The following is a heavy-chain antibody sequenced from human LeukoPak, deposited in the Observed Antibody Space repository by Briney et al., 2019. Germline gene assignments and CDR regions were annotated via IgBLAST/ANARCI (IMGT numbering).Heavy chain of an antibody. CDR3: AKVRSHYYDSSGHPKYYFDY. CDR1: GFTFSSYA. D-gene: IGHD3-22*01. Sequence: GGSLRLSCAASGFTFSSYAMSWVRQAPGKGLEWVSAISSSGGSTYYADSVKGRFTISRDNSKNTLYLQMNSLRAEDTAVYYCAKVRSHYYDSSGHPKYYFDYWGQGTLVTVSS. J-gene: IGHJ4*02. V-gene: IGHV3-23*01. CDR2: ISSSGGST.